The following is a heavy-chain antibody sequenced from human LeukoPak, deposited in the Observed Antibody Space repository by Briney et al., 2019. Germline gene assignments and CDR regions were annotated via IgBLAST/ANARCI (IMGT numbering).Heavy chain of an antibody. D-gene: IGHD3-22*01. CDR2: INPNSGGT. Sequence: ASVKVSCKASGYTFTGYYMHWVRQAPGQWLEWMGWINPNSGGTNYAQKFQGRVTMTRDTSISTAYMELSRLRSDDTAVYYCARTYYYDSSGYYYVQGWFDPWGQGTLVTVSS. J-gene: IGHJ5*02. CDR3: ARTYYYDSSGYYYVQGWFDP. V-gene: IGHV1-2*02. CDR1: GYTFTGYY.